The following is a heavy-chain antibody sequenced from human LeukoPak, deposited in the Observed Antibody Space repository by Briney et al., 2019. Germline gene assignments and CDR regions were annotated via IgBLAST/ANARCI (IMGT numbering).Heavy chain of an antibody. CDR2: INHSGST. CDR1: GGSISSGSYY. D-gene: IGHD3-10*01. CDR3: ARGLLLWFGEEIDP. Sequence: SETLSLTCTVSGGSISSGSYYWSWIRQPPGKGLEWIGEINHSGSTNYNPSLKSRVTISVDTSKNQFSLKLSSVTAADTAVYYCARGLLLWFGEEIDPWGQGTLVTVSS. V-gene: IGHV4-39*07. J-gene: IGHJ5*02.